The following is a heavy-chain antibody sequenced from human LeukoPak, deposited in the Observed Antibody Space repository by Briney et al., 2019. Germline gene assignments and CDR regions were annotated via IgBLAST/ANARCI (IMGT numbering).Heavy chain of an antibody. CDR3: AKPAKTDYADY. CDR1: GFTFSSYN. D-gene: IGHD1-14*01. CDR2: ISGSGGNT. J-gene: IGHJ4*02. V-gene: IGHV3-23*01. Sequence: GGSLRLSCAASGFTFSSYNMNWVRQAPGKGLEWVSAISGSGGNTYYADSVKGRFTISRDNSKNTLYLQMNSLRAEDTALYYCAKPAKTDYADYWGQGTLVTVSS.